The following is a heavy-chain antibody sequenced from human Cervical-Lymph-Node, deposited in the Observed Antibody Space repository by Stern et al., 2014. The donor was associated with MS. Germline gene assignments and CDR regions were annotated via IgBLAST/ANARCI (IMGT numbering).Heavy chain of an antibody. Sequence: VHLVESGGGLVQPGGSLRLSCAASGFTFSSHDMHWVRQPSGKGLEWVSAIGTGGDTYYSPSVRGRFTISREDAKNSLSLQMNSLRAGDTAVYYCARAGPGWYLDFDPWGQGTLVTVSS. CDR3: ARAGPGWYLDFDP. D-gene: IGHD6-19*01. V-gene: IGHV3-13*01. CDR1: GFTFSSHD. J-gene: IGHJ5*02. CDR2: IGTGGDT.